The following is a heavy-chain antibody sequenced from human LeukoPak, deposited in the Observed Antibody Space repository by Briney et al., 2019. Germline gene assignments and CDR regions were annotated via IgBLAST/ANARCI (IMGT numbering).Heavy chain of an antibody. J-gene: IGHJ4*02. CDR1: GFTFSSYW. V-gene: IGHV3-74*01. D-gene: IGHD3-22*01. Sequence: GGSLRLSCAASGFTFSSYWMHWVRQAPGKGLVWVSRINSDGSSTSYADSVKGRFTISRDNAKNTLYLQMNSLRAEDTAVYYCARDHPMRVVVITSYYFDYWGQGTLVTVSS. CDR2: INSDGSST. CDR3: ARDHPMRVVVITSYYFDY.